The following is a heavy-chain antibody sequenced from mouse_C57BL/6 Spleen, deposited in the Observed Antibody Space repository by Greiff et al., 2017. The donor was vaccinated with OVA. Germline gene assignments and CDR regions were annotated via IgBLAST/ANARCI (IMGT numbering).Heavy chain of an antibody. V-gene: IGHV1-47*01. CDR1: GYTFTTYP. J-gene: IGHJ1*03. D-gene: IGHD1-1*01. CDR3: ARRNYYGSSWYFDV. Sequence: QVQLKESGAELVKPGASVKMSCKASGYTFTTYPIEWMKQNHGKSLEWIGNFHPYNDDTKYNEKFKGKATLTVEKSSSTVYVELSRLTSDDSAVYYCARRNYYGSSWYFDVWGTGTTVTVSS. CDR2: FHPYNDDT.